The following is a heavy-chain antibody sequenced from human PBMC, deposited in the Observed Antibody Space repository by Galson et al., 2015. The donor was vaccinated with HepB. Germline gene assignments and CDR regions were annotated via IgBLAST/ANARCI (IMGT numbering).Heavy chain of an antibody. CDR1: GGSFSGYY. Sequence: TLSLTCAVYGGSFSGYYWSWIRQPPGKGLEWIGEINHSGSTNYNPSLKSRVTISVDTSKNQFSLKLSSVTAADTAVYYCARASRGYYYDSSGYYYVPLWYFDLWGRGTLVTVSS. J-gene: IGHJ2*01. V-gene: IGHV4-34*01. D-gene: IGHD3-22*01. CDR3: ARASRGYYYDSSGYYYVPLWYFDL. CDR2: INHSGST.